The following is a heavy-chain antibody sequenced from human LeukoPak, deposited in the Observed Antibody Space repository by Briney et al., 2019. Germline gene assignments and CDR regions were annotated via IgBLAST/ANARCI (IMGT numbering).Heavy chain of an antibody. J-gene: IGHJ4*02. CDR2: IKEDGSAK. D-gene: IGHD6-19*01. CDR1: GFTFSSYW. CDR3: ARGGSSSGWYSPEDY. Sequence: GGSLRLSCAASGFTFSSYWMSWVRQAPGKGLEWVANIKEDGSAKYYVDSVKGRFNISRDNAKSSVYLQMNSLRAEDTAVYYCARGGSSSGWYSPEDYWGQGTLVTVSS. V-gene: IGHV3-7*01.